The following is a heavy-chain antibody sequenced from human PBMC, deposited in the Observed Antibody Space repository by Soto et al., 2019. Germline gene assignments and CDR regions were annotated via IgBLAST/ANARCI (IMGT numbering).Heavy chain of an antibody. J-gene: IGHJ5*02. V-gene: IGHV4-30-4*01. D-gene: IGHD2-2*01. CDR1: CGSISSIDYF. CDR2: IYHTGTT. Sequence: SETLSLTCSVSCGSISSIDYFWSWIRQPPGKGLEWIGFIYHTGTTYYNPSLRSRVTISIDTSKSQFSMKLNSVTAADTAVYYCARVMAAMQNWLDPWGQGTLVTVSS. CDR3: ARVMAAMQNWLDP.